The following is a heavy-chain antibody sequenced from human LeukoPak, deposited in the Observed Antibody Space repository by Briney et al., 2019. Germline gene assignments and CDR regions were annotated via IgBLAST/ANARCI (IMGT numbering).Heavy chain of an antibody. V-gene: IGHV3-30*18. CDR3: AKGGASVTRYVDY. Sequence: GGSLRLSCEASGFTFKNAWMIWVRQTPGKGLEWVGIMSNSGENTFYGEAVKGRFTISRDNSQNTLYLQMNSLRPEDTAVYYCAKGGASVTRYVDYWGQGTLVTVSS. J-gene: IGHJ4*02. CDR1: GFTFKNAW. D-gene: IGHD4-17*01. CDR2: MSNSGENT.